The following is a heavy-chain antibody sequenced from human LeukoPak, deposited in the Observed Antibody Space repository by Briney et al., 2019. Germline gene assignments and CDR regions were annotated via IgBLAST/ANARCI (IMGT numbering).Heavy chain of an antibody. CDR3: AREEQDILTGPLMGA. CDR1: GGSISSGSYY. D-gene: IGHD3-9*01. V-gene: IGHV4-61*02. J-gene: IGHJ4*02. Sequence: NPSQTLSLTCTVSGGSISSGSYYWSWIRQPAGKGLEWIGRIYTSGSTNYNPSLKSRVTISVDTSKNQFSLKLSSVTAADTAVYYCAREEQDILTGPLMGAWGQGTLVTVSS. CDR2: IYTSGST.